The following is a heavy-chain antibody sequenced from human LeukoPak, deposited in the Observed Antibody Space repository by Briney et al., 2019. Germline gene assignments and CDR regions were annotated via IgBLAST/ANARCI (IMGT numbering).Heavy chain of an antibody. Sequence: GGSLRLPCAASGFTFSSSWMTWVRQAPGKGLEWVANIKQDGSEKYYVDSVKGRFTVSRDNAKNSMYLQMNSLRVDDTAVYYCARPGLYCSGGTCYPFESWGQGTLVTVSS. D-gene: IGHD2-15*01. CDR1: GFTFSSSW. V-gene: IGHV3-7*01. CDR3: ARPGLYCSGGTCYPFES. J-gene: IGHJ4*02. CDR2: IKQDGSEK.